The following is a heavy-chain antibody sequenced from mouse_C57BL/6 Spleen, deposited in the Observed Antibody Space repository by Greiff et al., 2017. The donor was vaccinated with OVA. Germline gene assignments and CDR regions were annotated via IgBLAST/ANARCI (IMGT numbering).Heavy chain of an antibody. J-gene: IGHJ4*01. Sequence: EVKLQESGPGLVKPSQSLSLTCSVTGYSITSGYYWNWIRQFPGNKLEWMGYISYGGSNNYNPSLKNRIPITRDTSKNPSFMKLNSVTTEDTATYYCARANWDYAMGYWGQRTSVTVSS. CDR3: ARANWDYAMGY. CDR2: ISYGGSN. V-gene: IGHV3-6*01. CDR1: GYSITSGYY. D-gene: IGHD4-1*01.